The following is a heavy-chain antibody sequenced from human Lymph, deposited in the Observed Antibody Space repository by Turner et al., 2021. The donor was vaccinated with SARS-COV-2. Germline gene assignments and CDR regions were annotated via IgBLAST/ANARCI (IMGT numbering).Heavy chain of an antibody. J-gene: IGHJ6*02. CDR2: ISYDGSNK. CDR1: GFTFSSYG. CDR3: AKVRSIFGVVIGGMDV. V-gene: IGHV3-30*18. D-gene: IGHD3-3*01. Sequence: QVQLVESGGGVVQPGRSLRLSCAASGFTFSSYGMHWVRQAPGKGLEWVAVISYDGSNKYYADSVKGRFTISRDNTKKTLYLQMNSLRAKDTAVYYCAKVRSIFGVVIGGMDVWGQGTTVTVSS.